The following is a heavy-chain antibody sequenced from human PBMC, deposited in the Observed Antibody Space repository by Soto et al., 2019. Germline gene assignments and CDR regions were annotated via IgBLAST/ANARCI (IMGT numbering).Heavy chain of an antibody. CDR3: ARDLAKGGGSAGFDY. V-gene: IGHV1-2*02. CDR1: GYTFTVYY. D-gene: IGHD1-26*01. J-gene: IGHJ4*02. CDR2: INPKSGGT. Sequence: ASVKVSCKASGYTFTVYYMHWVRQAPGQGLEWMGWINPKSGGTMYPQKFQGRVTMTWDASISTAYMAPTRLRSDDTAVYYCARDLAKGGGSAGFDYWGQGTLVTVSS.